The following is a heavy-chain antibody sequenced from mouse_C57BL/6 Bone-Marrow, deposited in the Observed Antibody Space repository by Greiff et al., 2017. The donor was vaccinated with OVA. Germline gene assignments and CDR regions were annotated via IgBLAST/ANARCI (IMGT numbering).Heavy chain of an antibody. V-gene: IGHV1-82*01. CDR3: APPLLTLMDY. J-gene: IGHJ4*01. Sequence: QVHVKQSGPELVNPGASVKISCKASGYAFSSSWMNWVKQRPGKGLEWIGRIYPGDGDTNYNGKFKGKATLTADKSSSTAYMQLSSLTSEDSAVYFCAPPLLTLMDYWGQGTSVTVSS. CDR1: GYAFSSSW. D-gene: IGHD1-1*01. CDR2: IYPGDGDT.